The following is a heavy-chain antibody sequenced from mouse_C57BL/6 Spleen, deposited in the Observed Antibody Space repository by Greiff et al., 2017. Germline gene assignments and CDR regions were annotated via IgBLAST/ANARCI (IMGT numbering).Heavy chain of an antibody. V-gene: IGHV14-4*01. CDR2: IDPENGGT. Sequence: VQLQQSGAELVRPGASVKLSCTASGFNINDDYMHWVKQSPEKSLEWIGWIDPENGGTVYASKFQGKATITADNSSNTAYLQLSSLTSEDTAVYYSTKFPSFITTVVADYWGQGTTLTVSS. D-gene: IGHD1-1*01. J-gene: IGHJ2*01. CDR3: TKFPSFITTVVADY. CDR1: GFNINDDY.